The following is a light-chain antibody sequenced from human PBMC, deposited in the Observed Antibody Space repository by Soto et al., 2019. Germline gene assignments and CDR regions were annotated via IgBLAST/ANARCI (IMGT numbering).Light chain of an antibody. CDR2: KAS. CDR1: QSISDW. J-gene: IGKJ1*01. Sequence: DIQMTQSPSTLSASVGDRVTITCRASQSISDWLAWYQQKPGKAPKLLVYKASTLQSGVPSRFSGSGSGTDFTLTISSLQPDDFATYHCQQYHTSWTFGQGTKVEIK. V-gene: IGKV1-5*03. CDR3: QQYHTSWT.